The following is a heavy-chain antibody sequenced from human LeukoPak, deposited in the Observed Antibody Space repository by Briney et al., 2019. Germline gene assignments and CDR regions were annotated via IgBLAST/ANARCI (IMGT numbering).Heavy chain of an antibody. D-gene: IGHD2-15*01. Sequence: SETLSLTCAVYGGSFSGYYWSWIRQPPGKGLEWIGEINHSGSTNYNPSLKSRVTISVDTSKNQFSLKLSSVTAADTAVYYCARRTAGTGCCSGGSCYRPPDYWGQGTLVTVSS. V-gene: IGHV4-34*01. CDR2: INHSGST. CDR1: GGSFSGYY. CDR3: ARRTAGTGCCSGGSCYRPPDY. J-gene: IGHJ4*02.